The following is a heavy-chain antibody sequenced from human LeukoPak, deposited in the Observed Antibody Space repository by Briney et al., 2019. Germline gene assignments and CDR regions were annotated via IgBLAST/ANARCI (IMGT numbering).Heavy chain of an antibody. Sequence: PGGSLRLSCAASGFSFDTFWMNWVRQAPGKGLERVASINQGGTEKYYVNSVKGRFTISRDNAKNSLYLQMYGLQAEDTAVYYCARDGRPAGLFFDNWGQGTLVTVSS. CDR1: GFSFDTFW. CDR2: INQGGTEK. V-gene: IGHV3-7*01. J-gene: IGHJ4*02. CDR3: ARDGRPAGLFFDN. D-gene: IGHD2-2*01.